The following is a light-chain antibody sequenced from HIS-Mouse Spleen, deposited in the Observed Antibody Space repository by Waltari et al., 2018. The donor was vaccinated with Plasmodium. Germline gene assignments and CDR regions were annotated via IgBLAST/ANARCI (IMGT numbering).Light chain of an antibody. J-gene: IGKJ1*01. CDR1: QSISSW. V-gene: IGKV1-5*03. CDR3: QQYNSYSWT. CDR2: KAS. Sequence: DIKITQSPSTLSAPVGDGVTITCRASQSISSWLAWYQQKPGKAPKLLIYKASSLESGVPSRFSGSGSGTEFTLTISSLQPDDFATYYCQQYNSYSWTFGQGTKVEIK.